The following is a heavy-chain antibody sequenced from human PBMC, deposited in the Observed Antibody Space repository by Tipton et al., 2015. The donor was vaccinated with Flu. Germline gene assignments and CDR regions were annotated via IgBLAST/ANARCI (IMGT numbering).Heavy chain of an antibody. D-gene: IGHD3/OR15-3a*01. CDR2: IYTSGST. CDR3: ARVGLLKVFGLLIPNHFDP. V-gene: IGHV4-4*07. J-gene: IGHJ5*02. CDR1: GDSISSYY. Sequence: TLSLTCTVSGDSISSYYWSWIRQPAGKGLEWIGRIYTSGSTNYNASLKSRVTMSIDTSKNQFSLKLKSVTAADTAVYYCARVGLLKVFGLLIPNHFDPWGQGALVTVSS.